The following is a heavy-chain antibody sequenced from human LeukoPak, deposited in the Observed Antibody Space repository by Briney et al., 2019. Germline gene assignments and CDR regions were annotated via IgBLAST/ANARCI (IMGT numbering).Heavy chain of an antibody. CDR3: ARERGFGDVGWFDP. CDR1: GFTFSTYW. CDR2: INQDGSEK. V-gene: IGHV3-7*05. D-gene: IGHD3-10*01. Sequence: GGSLRLSCAASGFTFSTYWMSWVRQAPGKGLEWVATINQDGSEKYYVDSVKGRFTISRDNAKNSLYLQMNSLRDEEPAVHYCARERGFGDVGWFDPWGEGTMVTGSS. J-gene: IGHJ5*02.